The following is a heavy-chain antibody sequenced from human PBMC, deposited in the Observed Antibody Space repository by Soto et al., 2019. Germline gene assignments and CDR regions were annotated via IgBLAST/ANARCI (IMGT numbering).Heavy chain of an antibody. J-gene: IGHJ4*02. CDR3: ARVRGSGIAAAGTLDY. V-gene: IGHV1-69*04. Sequence: ASVKVSCKASGGTFSSYAISWVRQAPGQGLEWMGIIIPSHGIANYAQKFQGRVTMTADTSTSTAYMELSSLRSEDTAVYYCARVRGSGIAAAGTLDYWGQGTLVTVSS. CDR1: GGTFSSYA. CDR2: IIPSHGIA. D-gene: IGHD6-13*01.